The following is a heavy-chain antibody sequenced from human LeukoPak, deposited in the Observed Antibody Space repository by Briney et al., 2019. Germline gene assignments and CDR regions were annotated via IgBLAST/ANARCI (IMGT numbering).Heavy chain of an antibody. CDR2: LRYDGSNA. J-gene: IGHJ5*01. CDR3: AKGGRITLFGVVDS. CDR1: GFTFSSHG. D-gene: IGHD3-3*01. Sequence: GGSLRLSCAASGFTFSSHGIHWVRQAPGKGPEWVAFLRYDGSNAYYSDSVKGRFTISRDNSRNTVHLEMNRLRPEHTAVYYCAKGGRITLFGVVDSWGQGTLVTVSS. V-gene: IGHV3-30*02.